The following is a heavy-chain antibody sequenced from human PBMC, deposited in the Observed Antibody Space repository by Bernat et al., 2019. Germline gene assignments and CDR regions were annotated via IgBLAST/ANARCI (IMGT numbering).Heavy chain of an antibody. CDR1: AGSISSHNYF. V-gene: IGHV4-39*07. CDR3: ARVGLLFDY. Sequence: QLQLQESGPGLVKPSETLSLTCTVSAGSISSHNYFWGWIREPPGKGLEWIGSVYSSGSTNYNPSLKSRVTISVDTSKNQFSLKLSSVTTADTAVYYCARVGLLFDYWGQGTLVTVSS. D-gene: IGHD3-10*01. J-gene: IGHJ4*02. CDR2: VYSSGST.